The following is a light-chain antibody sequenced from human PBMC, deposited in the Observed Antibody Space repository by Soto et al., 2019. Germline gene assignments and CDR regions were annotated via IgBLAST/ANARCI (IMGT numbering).Light chain of an antibody. V-gene: IGKV3-20*01. CDR1: QSLTSY. CDR2: GAS. Sequence: EIVMTQSPSTLSVSPGETATLSCRASQSLTSYLAWYQQKPGQAPRLLIYGASSRATGIPDRLSGSGSGTDFTLTISRLEPVEFAVYYCQQYGSSPQGLTFGGGTKVDIK. J-gene: IGKJ4*01. CDR3: QQYGSSPQGLT.